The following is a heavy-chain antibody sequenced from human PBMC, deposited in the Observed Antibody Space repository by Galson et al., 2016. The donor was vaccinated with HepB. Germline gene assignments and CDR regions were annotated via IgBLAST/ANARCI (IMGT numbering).Heavy chain of an antibody. CDR2: IKEDESQK. CDR3: GRAEKWESMDV. CDR1: GFSFRTYW. Sequence: SLRLSCAASGFSFRTYWMTWVRQAPGRGLEWVANIKEDESQKKDVDSVKGRFAISRDNAKNLLYLQMNNLRDEDTAVYYFGRAEKWESMDVWGRGTTVTGSS. D-gene: IGHD1-26*01. J-gene: IGHJ6*02. V-gene: IGHV3-7*04.